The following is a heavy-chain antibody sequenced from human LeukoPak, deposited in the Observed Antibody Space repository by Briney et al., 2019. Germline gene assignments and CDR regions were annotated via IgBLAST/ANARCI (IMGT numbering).Heavy chain of an antibody. J-gene: IGHJ4*02. V-gene: IGHV3-23*01. Sequence: GGSLRLSCAASGFTFSTFAMSWVRQAPGKGLEWVSLISGGGDITYYADSMKGRFTIPRDNSKNTLYLHMNSLRAEDTAVYYCAKGQLWSGVAYFDYWGQGTLATVSS. CDR2: ISGGGDIT. CDR3: AKGQLWSGVAYFDY. D-gene: IGHD3-10*01. CDR1: GFTFSTFA.